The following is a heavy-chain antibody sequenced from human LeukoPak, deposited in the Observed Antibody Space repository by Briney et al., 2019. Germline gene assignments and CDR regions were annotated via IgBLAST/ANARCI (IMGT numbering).Heavy chain of an antibody. CDR1: GFSFRTYT. J-gene: IGHJ4*02. CDR3: ASHFWNYYRIDY. CDR2: ISGSGSYI. D-gene: IGHD3-3*02. V-gene: IGHV3-21*01. Sequence: GGSLRLSCAASGFSFRTYTLNWARQAPGKGLKSVSSISGSGSYIYYSDTVKRRFTISRDNDKNSLSLQMNSLRAEDTAIYYCASHFWNYYRIDYWGQGILVTVSS.